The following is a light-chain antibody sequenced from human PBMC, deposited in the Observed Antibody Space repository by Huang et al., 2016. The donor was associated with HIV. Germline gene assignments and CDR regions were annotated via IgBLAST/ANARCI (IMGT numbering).Light chain of an antibody. CDR2: GAS. Sequence: EIVLTQSPGTLSLFPGERATLSCRASQSVSSSYLAWYQQKPGQAPRLLIYGASNGATGIPARFSGSSSGTDFTLTISRVEPEDFAVYYCQQYGGSPITFGQGTRLEIK. CDR3: QQYGGSPIT. CDR1: QSVSSSY. J-gene: IGKJ5*01. V-gene: IGKV3-20*01.